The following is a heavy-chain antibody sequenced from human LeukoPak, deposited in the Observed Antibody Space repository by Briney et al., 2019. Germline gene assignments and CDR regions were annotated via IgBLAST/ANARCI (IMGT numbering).Heavy chain of an antibody. D-gene: IGHD3-10*01. CDR2: IYYSGST. Sequence: SETLSLTCTVSGGSISSYYWSWIRQPPGKGLEWIGYIYYSGSTNYNPSLKSRVTISVDTSKNQFSLKLSSVTAADTAVYYCARAHMVRGVTTPSNWFDPWGQGTLVTVSS. CDR1: GGSISSYY. CDR3: ARAHMVRGVTTPSNWFDP. J-gene: IGHJ5*02. V-gene: IGHV4-59*01.